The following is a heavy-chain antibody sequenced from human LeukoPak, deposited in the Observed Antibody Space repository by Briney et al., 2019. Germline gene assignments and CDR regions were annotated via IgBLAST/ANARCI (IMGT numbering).Heavy chain of an antibody. J-gene: IGHJ4*02. CDR2: ISSSSSYI. CDR3: SRGGTGIAVAN. CDR1: GFTFSSYS. V-gene: IGHV3-21*01. D-gene: IGHD6-19*01. Sequence: GGSLRLSCAASGFTFSSYSRKWGRQAPGKGLGWVSSISSSSSYIYYADSVKGRFTITRDNAKNLLYLQMNSPRAEDTAVYYCSRGGTGIAVANWGQGTLVTVSS.